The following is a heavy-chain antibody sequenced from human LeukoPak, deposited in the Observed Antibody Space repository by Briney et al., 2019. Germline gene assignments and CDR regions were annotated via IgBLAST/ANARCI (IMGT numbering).Heavy chain of an antibody. V-gene: IGHV3-9*01. Sequence: PGRSLRLSCAASGFTFDDYAMHWVQQAPGKGLEWVSGISWNSGRIAYADSVKGRFTVSRDNAKNSLYLQMNSLRAEDTALYYCAKDFGYSCGYGFDYWGQGTLVTVSS. J-gene: IGHJ4*02. CDR2: ISWNSGRI. D-gene: IGHD5-18*01. CDR1: GFTFDDYA. CDR3: AKDFGYSCGYGFDY.